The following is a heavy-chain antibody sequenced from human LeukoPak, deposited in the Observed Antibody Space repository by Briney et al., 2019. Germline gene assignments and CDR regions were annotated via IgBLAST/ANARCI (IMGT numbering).Heavy chain of an antibody. J-gene: IGHJ4*02. CDR3: ARDYYRGITIFGSVDY. D-gene: IGHD3-9*01. CDR1: GYTFTSYY. CDR2: INPSGGST. Sequence: GASVKVSCKASGYTFTSYYMHWVRQAPGQGLEWMGIINPSGGSTSYAQKFQGRVTMTRGTSTSTVYMELSSLRSEDTAVYYCARDYYRGITIFGSVDYWGQGTLVTVSS. V-gene: IGHV1-46*01.